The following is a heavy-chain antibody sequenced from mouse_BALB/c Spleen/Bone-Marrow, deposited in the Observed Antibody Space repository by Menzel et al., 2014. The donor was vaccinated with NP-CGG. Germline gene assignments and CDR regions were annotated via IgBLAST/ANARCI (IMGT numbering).Heavy chain of an antibody. V-gene: IGHV14-3*02. CDR2: IDPANGNT. CDR3: ARWEYYAMDY. D-gene: IGHD4-1*01. J-gene: IGHJ4*01. Sequence: SGAELVKPGASVKLSCTASGFNIKDTYMHWVKQRPEQGLEWIGRIDPANGNTKYDPKFQGKATITADTSSNTAYLQLSSLTSEDTAVYYCARWEYYAMDYWGQRTPVTVSS. CDR1: GFNIKDTY.